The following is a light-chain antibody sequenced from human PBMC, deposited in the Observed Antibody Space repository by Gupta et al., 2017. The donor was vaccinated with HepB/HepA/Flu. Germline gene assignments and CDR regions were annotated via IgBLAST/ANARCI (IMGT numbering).Light chain of an antibody. CDR2: AAS. CDR1: QSISSY. Sequence: DIQMTQSPSSLSASVGDRVTITCRASQSISSYLNWYQQKPGKAPKLLIYAASSLQSGVPSRFSGSGSGTDFTLTISSLQPEDFATYYCQQSDSTPWMFGQGTKVEIK. J-gene: IGKJ1*01. CDR3: QQSDSTPWM. V-gene: IGKV1-39*01.